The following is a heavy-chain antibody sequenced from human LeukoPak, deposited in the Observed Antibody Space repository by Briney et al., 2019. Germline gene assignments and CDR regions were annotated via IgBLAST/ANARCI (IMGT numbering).Heavy chain of an antibody. Sequence: SETLSLTCAVYGGSFSGYYWSWIRQPPGKGLEWIGSINFSGHIYFNPSLKSRVTISVDTSKNQFSLKLSSVTAADTAVYYCARQVATKGEWAFDVWGQGTMVTASS. J-gene: IGHJ3*01. CDR2: INFSGHI. D-gene: IGHD5-12*01. CDR1: GGSFSGYY. V-gene: IGHV4-34*01. CDR3: ARQVATKGEWAFDV.